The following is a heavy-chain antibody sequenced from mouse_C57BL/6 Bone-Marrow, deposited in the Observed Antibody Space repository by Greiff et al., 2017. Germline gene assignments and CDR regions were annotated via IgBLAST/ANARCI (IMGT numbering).Heavy chain of an antibody. CDR1: GFTFTDYY. J-gene: IGHJ1*03. CDR3: ARTITTVVAHWYFDV. CDR2: VYPYNGGT. D-gene: IGHD1-1*01. V-gene: IGHV1-36*01. Sequence: VQLQQSGPVLVKPGPSVKISCKASGFTFTDYYMHWVKQSHGKSLEWIGLVYPYNGGTSYNQKFKGKATLTVDKSSSTAYMELNSLTSEDSAVYYCARTITTVVAHWYFDVWGTGTTVTVSS.